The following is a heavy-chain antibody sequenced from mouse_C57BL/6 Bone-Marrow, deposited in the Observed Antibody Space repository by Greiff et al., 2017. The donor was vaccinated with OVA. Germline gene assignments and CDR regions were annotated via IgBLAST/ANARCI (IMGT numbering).Heavy chain of an antibody. Sequence: EVKLMESGGGLVQPGGSLKLSCAASGFTFSDYYMYWVRQTPEKRLEWVAYISNGGGSTYYPDTVKGRFTISRDNAKNTLYQQMSRLKSEDTAMYYCARHENDGYFFDYWGQGTTLTVSS. CDR2: ISNGGGST. D-gene: IGHD2-3*01. J-gene: IGHJ2*01. V-gene: IGHV5-12*01. CDR3: ARHENDGYFFDY. CDR1: GFTFSDYY.